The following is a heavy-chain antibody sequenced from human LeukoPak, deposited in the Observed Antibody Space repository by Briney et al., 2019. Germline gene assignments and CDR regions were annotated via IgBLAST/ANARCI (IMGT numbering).Heavy chain of an antibody. D-gene: IGHD5-12*01. V-gene: IGHV3-74*03. Sequence: PGGSLRLSCAASGFTFSSYWMHWVRQAPGKGLVWVSRINSDGSSITYADSVKGRFTISRDNAKNTLFLQMNSLRVEDTALYHCAREGRVSGYDFDCWGQGTLVTVSS. CDR1: GFTFSSYW. J-gene: IGHJ4*02. CDR2: INSDGSSI. CDR3: AREGRVSGYDFDC.